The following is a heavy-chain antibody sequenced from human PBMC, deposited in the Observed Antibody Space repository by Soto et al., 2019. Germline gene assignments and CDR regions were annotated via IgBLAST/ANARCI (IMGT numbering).Heavy chain of an antibody. CDR2: DASKA. D-gene: IGHD1-26*01. CDR3: ARTRSYGDY. CDR1: GFTFSNYA. Sequence: QVQLVESGGGVVQPGRSLRLSCAASGFTFSNYAMHWVRQAPGKGLEWVAVDASKAYYAESVKGRFTISRDNSKDTLYLQMNSLRGEDTAVYYCARTRSYGDYWGQGTLVTVSS. J-gene: IGHJ4*02. V-gene: IGHV3-33*01.